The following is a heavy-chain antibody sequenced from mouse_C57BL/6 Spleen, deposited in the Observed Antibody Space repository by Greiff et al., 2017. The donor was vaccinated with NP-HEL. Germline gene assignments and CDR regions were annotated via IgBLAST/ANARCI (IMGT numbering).Heavy chain of an antibody. CDR2: INPGSGGT. V-gene: IGHV1-54*01. J-gene: IGHJ3*01. D-gene: IGHD1-1*01. Sequence: QVHVKQSGAELVRPGTSVKVSCKASGYAFTNYLIEWVKQRPGQGLEWIGVINPGSGGTNYNEKFKGKATLTADKSSSTAYMQLSSLTSEDSAVYFCARYLITTVPWFAYWGQGTLVTVSA. CDR3: ARYLITTVPWFAY. CDR1: GYAFTNYL.